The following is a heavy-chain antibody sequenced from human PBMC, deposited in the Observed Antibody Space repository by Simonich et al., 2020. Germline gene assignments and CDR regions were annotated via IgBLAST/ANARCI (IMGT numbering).Heavy chain of an antibody. V-gene: IGHV1-2*02. CDR1: GYTFTGYY. CDR2: INPKSGGT. D-gene: IGHD7-27*01. Sequence: QVQLVQSGAEVKKPGASVKVSCKASGYTFTGYYMDWVRQAPGQGLEWMGWINPKSGGTNYAQKFQGRVTMNRDTSISTAYMELSRLRSDDTAVYYCARGPRWTGDDAFDIWGQGTMVTVSS. CDR3: ARGPRWTGDDAFDI. J-gene: IGHJ3*02.